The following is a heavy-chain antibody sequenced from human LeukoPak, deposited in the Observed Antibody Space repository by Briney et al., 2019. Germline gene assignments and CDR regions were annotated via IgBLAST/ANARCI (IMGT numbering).Heavy chain of an antibody. J-gene: IGHJ4*02. CDR2: IGNTET. CDR1: GFTFSTFA. CDR3: AKDGQAFNSNWDYFDS. Sequence: GGSLRLSCVASGFTFSTFAMSWVRQAPGKGLEWVSSIGNTETYYADSVKGRFTISRDNSKNTIYLHMNNLRPEDTARYYCAKDGQAFNSNWDYFDSWGQGTLVTVSS. D-gene: IGHD7-27*01. V-gene: IGHV3-23*01.